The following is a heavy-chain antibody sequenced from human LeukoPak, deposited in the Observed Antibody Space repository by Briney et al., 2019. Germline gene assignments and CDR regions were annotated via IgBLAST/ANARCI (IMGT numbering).Heavy chain of an antibody. D-gene: IGHD3-22*01. CDR1: GGTFSSYA. CDR3: ARDDDYYDSSGYPAFDY. J-gene: IGHJ4*02. CDR2: IIPIFGTA. Sequence: SVKVSCKASGGTFSSYAFSWVRQAPGQGLEWMGGIIPIFGTANYAQKFQGRVTITADESTSTAYMDLSSLRSEDTAVYYCARDDDYYDSSGYPAFDYWGQGTLVTVSS. V-gene: IGHV1-69*13.